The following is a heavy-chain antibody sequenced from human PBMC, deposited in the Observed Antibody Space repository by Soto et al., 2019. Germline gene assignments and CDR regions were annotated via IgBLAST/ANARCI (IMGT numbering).Heavy chain of an antibody. CDR1: GFTFSSYG. Sequence: GGSLRLSCAASGFTFSSYGMHWVRQAPGKGLEWVAVISYDGSNKYYADSVKGRFTISRDNSKNTLYLQMNSLRAEDTAVYYCAKGLTSSGWSVDYWGQGTLVTVSS. CDR2: ISYDGSNK. CDR3: AKGLTSSGWSVDY. J-gene: IGHJ4*02. D-gene: IGHD6-19*01. V-gene: IGHV3-30*18.